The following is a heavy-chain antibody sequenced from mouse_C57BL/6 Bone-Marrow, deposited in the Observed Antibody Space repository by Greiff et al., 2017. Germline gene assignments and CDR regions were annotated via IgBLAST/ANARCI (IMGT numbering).Heavy chain of an antibody. CDR2: ISSGGSYN. J-gene: IGHJ2*01. CDR1: GFTFSSYG. Sequence: EVKLVESGGDLVKPGGSLKLSCAASGFTFSSYGMSWVRQTPDKRLEWVATISSGGSYNYYPDSVKGRFTISRDNAKNTLYLQRSSLKSEDTAMYYCARLKGYFDYWGQGTTLTVSS. D-gene: IGHD1-3*01. V-gene: IGHV5-6*01. CDR3: ARLKGYFDY.